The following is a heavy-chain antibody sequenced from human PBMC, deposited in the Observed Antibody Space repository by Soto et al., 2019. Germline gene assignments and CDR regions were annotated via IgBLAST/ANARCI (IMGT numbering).Heavy chain of an antibody. CDR1: GFTFSTYG. Sequence: QVQLVESGGGVVQPGRSLRLSCAASGFTFSTYGMQWVRQAPGKGLEWVAVIGHDGKNEYYADSVKGRFTISRDDSKNTLCLQMNSLRAEDTAFYYCARSVTTGIYRGYLDYWGQEILVTVSS. J-gene: IGHJ4*02. D-gene: IGHD4-17*01. CDR3: ARSVTTGIYRGYLDY. CDR2: IGHDGKNE. V-gene: IGHV3-33*01.